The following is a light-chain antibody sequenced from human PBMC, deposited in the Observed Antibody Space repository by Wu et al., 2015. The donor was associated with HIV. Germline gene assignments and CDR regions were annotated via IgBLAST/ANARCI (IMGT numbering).Light chain of an antibody. J-gene: IGKJ5*01. CDR3: QQLNSFPLT. CDR1: QDIVTY. CDR2: DAS. V-gene: IGKV1-9*01. Sequence: IQLTQSPSSLSASLGDRVTITCRASQDIVTYVAWYQQTPGTAPRVLIYDASTLQVGVSSRFSGSGSGTEFTLSINGLQREDFAIYYCQQLNSFPLTLGQGTRLEI.